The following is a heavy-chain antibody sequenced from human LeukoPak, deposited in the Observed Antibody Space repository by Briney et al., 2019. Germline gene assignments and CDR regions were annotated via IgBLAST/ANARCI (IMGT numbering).Heavy chain of an antibody. CDR3: AGGLRYCDWQTDYYYGMDV. V-gene: IGHV1-18*04. D-gene: IGHD3-9*01. CDR2: ISAYNGNT. J-gene: IGHJ6*04. CDR1: GYTFTNYG. Sequence: ASVKVSCKASGYTFTNYGISWVRQAPGQGLEGMGRISAYNGNTNYAQKLQGRVTMATDTSTSTAYMELRSLRSDDTAVYYCAGGLRYCDWQTDYYYGMDVWGKGTTVTVSS.